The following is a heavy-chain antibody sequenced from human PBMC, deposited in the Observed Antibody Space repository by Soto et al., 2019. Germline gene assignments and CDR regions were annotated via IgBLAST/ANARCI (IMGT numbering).Heavy chain of an antibody. D-gene: IGHD5-12*01. CDR3: AKDWAPYEYYYYGMDV. Sequence: GSLRLSCAASGFTFSSYGMHWVRQAPGKGLEWVAVISYDGSNKYYADSVKGRFTISRDNSKNTLYLQMNSLRAEDTAVYYCAKDWAPYEYYYYGMDVWGQGTTVTVSS. CDR1: GFTFSSYG. J-gene: IGHJ6*02. CDR2: ISYDGSNK. V-gene: IGHV3-30*18.